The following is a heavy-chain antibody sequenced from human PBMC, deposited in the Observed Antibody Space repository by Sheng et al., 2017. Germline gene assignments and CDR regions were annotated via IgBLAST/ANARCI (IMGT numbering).Heavy chain of an antibody. CDR2: LYQWEH. J-gene: IGHJ4*02. Sequence: QVQLQESGPGLVKPSQTLSLTCTVSGGSISSGSYYWSWDPAARREGTGVDWAYLYQWEHQLQPLPQESSHHISRHVQEPVLLKLSSVTAADTAVYYCARNYGSGSPLWGQGTRGHRLL. V-gene: IGHV4-61*02. CDR3: ARNYGSGSPL. CDR1: GGSISSGSYY. D-gene: IGHD3-10*01.